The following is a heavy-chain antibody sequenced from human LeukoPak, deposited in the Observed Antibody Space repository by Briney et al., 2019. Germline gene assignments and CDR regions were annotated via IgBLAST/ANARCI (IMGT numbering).Heavy chain of an antibody. V-gene: IGHV4-34*01. J-gene: IGHJ4*02. D-gene: IGHD6-19*01. CDR1: GGSFSGNY. CDR3: ATYEGAVAGYFDY. CDR2: INHSGST. Sequence: SETLSLTCAVDGGSFSGNYWSWIRQPPGKGLEWIGGINHSGSTNYNPSLKSRLSISVDTSKNQFSLKMNSVTAADTAVYYCATYEGAVAGYFDYWGQGTLVTVSS.